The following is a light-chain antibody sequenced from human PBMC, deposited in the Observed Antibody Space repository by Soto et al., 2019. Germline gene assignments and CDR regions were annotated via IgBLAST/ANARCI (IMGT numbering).Light chain of an antibody. V-gene: IGKV3-15*01. CDR1: EDVSSN. J-gene: IGKJ1*01. Sequence: IFMTQSPATLSVSPGGRATLSCRASEDVSSNLAWYQQKPGLPPRLVIYDASTRATGIPGRFSGSGSGKDFTLTISGLQSEDFAIYYCLQYDTWPPGTFGQGTKVEI. CDR3: LQYDTWPPGT. CDR2: DAS.